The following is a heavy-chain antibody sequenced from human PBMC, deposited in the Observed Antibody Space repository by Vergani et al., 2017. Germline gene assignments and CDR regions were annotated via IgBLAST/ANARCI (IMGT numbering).Heavy chain of an antibody. D-gene: IGHD3-10*01. J-gene: IGHJ4*02. CDR3: ARSRIYYGAGSPDY. V-gene: IGHV4-59*02. CDR2: VSFRGDT. CDR1: GTSVSAYY. Sequence: QVKLQESGPGLVKPSETLSLTCTVSGTSVSAYYWSWIRQPPGKGLEWMGYVSFRGDTLYDPSVKGRMTISLNTSSNPFSLYLTTVTVADTAVYYCARSRIYYGAGSPDYWGQGTLVTVSS.